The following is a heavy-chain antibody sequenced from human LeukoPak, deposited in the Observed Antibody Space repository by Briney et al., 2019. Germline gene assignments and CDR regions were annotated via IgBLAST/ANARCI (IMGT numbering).Heavy chain of an antibody. J-gene: IGHJ4*02. CDR2: IYHSGGT. CDR1: GYSISSGYY. Sequence: SETLSLTCAVSGYSISSGYYWGWIRQPPGKGLEWIGSIYHSGGTYYNPSLKSRVTISVDTSKNQFSLKLSSVTAADTAVYYCASRSSYFDYWGQGTLVTVSS. V-gene: IGHV4-38-2*01. CDR3: ASRSSYFDY.